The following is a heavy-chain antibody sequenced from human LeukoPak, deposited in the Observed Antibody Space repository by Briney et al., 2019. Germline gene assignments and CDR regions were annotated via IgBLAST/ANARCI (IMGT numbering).Heavy chain of an antibody. D-gene: IGHD3-9*01. CDR3: TTVYYTLLPGYLNQMDV. CDR1: EYSATEVA. Sequence: ASVKVSCKVSEYSATEVAIHWVRQTGEGLEWMGGFHPKDADMIYAQKFQGRVTMTQDTSTDTVYMELSSLRSEDTAIYYCTTVYYTLLPGYLNQMDVWGKGTTVTISS. J-gene: IGHJ6*04. V-gene: IGHV1-24*01. CDR2: FHPKDADM.